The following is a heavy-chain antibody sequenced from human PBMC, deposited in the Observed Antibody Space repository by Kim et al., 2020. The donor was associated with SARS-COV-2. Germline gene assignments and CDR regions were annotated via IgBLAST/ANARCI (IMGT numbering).Heavy chain of an antibody. V-gene: IGHV3-9*01. J-gene: IGHJ3*02. CDR3: AKALPPIRFLEWFHAFDI. Sequence: GGSLRLSCAASGFTFDDYAMHWVRQAPGKGLERVSGISWNSGSIGYADSVKGRFTISRDNAKNSLYLQMNSLRAEDTALYYCAKALPPIRFLEWFHAFDIWGQGTMVTVSS. CDR1: GFTFDDYA. D-gene: IGHD3-3*01. CDR2: ISWNSGSI.